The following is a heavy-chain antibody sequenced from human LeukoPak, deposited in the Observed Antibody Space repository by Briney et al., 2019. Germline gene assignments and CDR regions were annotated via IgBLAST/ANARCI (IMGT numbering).Heavy chain of an antibody. V-gene: IGHV1-2*02. CDR2: INPNSGGT. Sequence: ASVKVFCKASGYTFTGYYMHWVRQAPGQGLEWMGWINPNSGGTNYAQKFQGRVTMTRDTSISTAYMELSRLRSDDTAVYYCARGLPKGEEFDPWGQGTLVTVSS. CDR1: GYTFTGYY. D-gene: IGHD2-15*01. J-gene: IGHJ5*02. CDR3: ARGLPKGEEFDP.